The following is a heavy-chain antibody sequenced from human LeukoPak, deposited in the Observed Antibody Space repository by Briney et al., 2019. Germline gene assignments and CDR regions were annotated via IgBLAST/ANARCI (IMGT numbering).Heavy chain of an antibody. CDR1: GGSTSTENYC. V-gene: IGHV4-39*01. CDR2: VYYGGST. Sequence: PSETLSLTCTVSGGSTSTENYCWGWIRQPSGKGFEWIGSVYYGGSTQYKPSLQSRVTISIDTSKNQFSLRLNSVTAADTAVYYCARHDRYYYGARGHITLSFFDYWGQGTLVTVSS. J-gene: IGHJ4*02. CDR3: ARHDRYYYGARGHITLSFFDY. D-gene: IGHD3-10*01.